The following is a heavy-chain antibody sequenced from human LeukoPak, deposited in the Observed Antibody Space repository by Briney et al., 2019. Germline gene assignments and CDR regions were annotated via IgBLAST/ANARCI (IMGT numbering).Heavy chain of an antibody. V-gene: IGHV3-7*01. CDR2: IKQDGSEK. D-gene: IGHD5-18*01. CDR3: ARRHTAMGYYYYYMDV. CDR1: GFTFSSYW. J-gene: IGHJ6*03. Sequence: PGGSLRLSCAASGFTFSSYWMSWVRQAPGKGLEWVAKIKQDGSEKYYVDSVKGRFTISRDNAKNSLYLQMNSLRAEDTAVYYCARRHTAMGYYYYYMDVWGKGTTVTVSS.